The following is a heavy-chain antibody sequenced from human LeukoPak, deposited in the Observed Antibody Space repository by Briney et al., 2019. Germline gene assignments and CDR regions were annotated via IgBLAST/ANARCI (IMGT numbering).Heavy chain of an antibody. CDR1: GFTFSSYS. D-gene: IGHD3-10*01. CDR2: ISSSSSYI. J-gene: IGHJ3*02. CDR3: ARRGGSGSYKFLRVENAFDI. V-gene: IGHV3-21*04. Sequence: GGSLRLSCAASGFTFSSYSMNWVRQAPGKGLEWVSSISSSSSYIYYADSVKGRFTISRDNAKNSLYLQMNSLRAEDTAVYYCARRGGSGSYKFLRVENAFDIWGQGTMVTVSS.